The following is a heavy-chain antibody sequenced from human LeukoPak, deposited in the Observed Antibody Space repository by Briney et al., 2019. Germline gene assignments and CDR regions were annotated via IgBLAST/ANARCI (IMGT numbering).Heavy chain of an antibody. CDR2: IYPGDSDT. D-gene: IGHD3-22*01. CDR3: AAALVSDYDSSGYYHLFDY. Sequence: GESLKISCKGSGYSFTSYWIGWVRQLPGKGLEWMGIIYPGDSDTRYSPSFQGQVIISADKSISTAYLQWSSLKASDTAMYYCAAALVSDYDSSGYYHLFDYWGQGTLVTVSS. J-gene: IGHJ4*02. CDR1: GYSFTSYW. V-gene: IGHV5-51*01.